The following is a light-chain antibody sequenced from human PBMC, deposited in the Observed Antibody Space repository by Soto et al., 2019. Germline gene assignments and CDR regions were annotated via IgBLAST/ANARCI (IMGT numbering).Light chain of an antibody. CDR1: QSISSW. CDR2: TAS. V-gene: IGKV1-5*03. J-gene: IGKJ2*01. Sequence: DIQMTQSPSTLSASVGDRVTITCRASQSISSWLAGYQQKPGQAPKLLIYTASSLESGVPSRFSGSGSGTEFTPTTSSLQPDDFATYDGQEYNSHSRYTFGQGTKLEIK. CDR3: QEYNSHSRYT.